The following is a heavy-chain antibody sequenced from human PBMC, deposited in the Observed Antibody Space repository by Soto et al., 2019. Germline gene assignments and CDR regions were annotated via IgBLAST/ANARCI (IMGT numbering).Heavy chain of an antibody. D-gene: IGHD2-15*01. Sequence: PSETLSLTCTVSGGSISSGGYYWSWIRQHPGKGLEWIGYIYYSGSTYYNPSLKSRVTISVGTSKNQFSLKLSSVTAADTAVYYCARHCSGGSCYARELGSWFDPWGQGTLVTVSS. V-gene: IGHV4-31*03. CDR1: GGSISSGGYY. J-gene: IGHJ5*02. CDR2: IYYSGST. CDR3: ARHCSGGSCYARELGSWFDP.